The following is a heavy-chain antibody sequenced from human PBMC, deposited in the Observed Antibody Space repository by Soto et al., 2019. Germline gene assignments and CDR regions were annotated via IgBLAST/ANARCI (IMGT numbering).Heavy chain of an antibody. CDR2: ISSSSSYI. V-gene: IGHV3-21*01. J-gene: IGHJ4*02. Sequence: EVQLVESGGGLVKPGGSLRLSCAASGFTFSSYSMNWVRQAPGKGLEWVSSISSSSSYIYYADSVKGRFTISRDNAKNTLYLRMNSLRAEDRAVYYCARDHCSSSSCYSLWGQGTLVTVSS. CDR1: GFTFSSYS. CDR3: ARDHCSSSSCYSL. D-gene: IGHD2-2*01.